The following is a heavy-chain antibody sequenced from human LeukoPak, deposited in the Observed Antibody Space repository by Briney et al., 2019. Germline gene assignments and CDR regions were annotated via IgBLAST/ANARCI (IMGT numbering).Heavy chain of an antibody. V-gene: IGHV3-23*01. CDR3: AKGESHASAWYFDS. J-gene: IGHJ4*02. CDR1: GFTFSNYA. D-gene: IGHD3-16*01. Sequence: GESLTLSCGASGFTFSNYAMSWVRQAPGKGQEWVSAISGSGGGTYYTDFVKGRFTIARGTSKHTLYRQMNSLRVEDTAVYYCAKGESHASAWYFDSWGQGTMVTVSS. CDR2: ISGSGGGT.